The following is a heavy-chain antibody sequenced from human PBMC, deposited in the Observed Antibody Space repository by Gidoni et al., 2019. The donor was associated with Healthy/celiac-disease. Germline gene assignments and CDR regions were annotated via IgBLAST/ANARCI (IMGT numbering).Heavy chain of an antibody. Sequence: QVQMVESGGGVVQPGRSLRLSCAASGFTLSSYGMHWVRQAPGKGLEWVAVISYDRSNKYYADSVKGRFTISRDNSKNTLYLQMNSLRAEDTAVYYCAKGHDIVVVVAALDYWGQGTLVTVSS. CDR3: AKGHDIVVVVAALDY. D-gene: IGHD2-15*01. V-gene: IGHV3-30*18. CDR2: ISYDRSNK. J-gene: IGHJ4*02. CDR1: GFTLSSYG.